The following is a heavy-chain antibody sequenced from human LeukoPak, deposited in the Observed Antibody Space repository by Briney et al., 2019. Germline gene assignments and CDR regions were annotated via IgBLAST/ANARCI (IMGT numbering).Heavy chain of an antibody. V-gene: IGHV4-59*08. Sequence: SETLSLTCTVSGGSISSYYWSWVRQPPGEGRGWIGYIYYSGSTNYNPSLKSRVTISVDTSKNQFSLKLSSVTAADTAVYYCARHGYYDILTGYYYYYGMDVWGQGTTVTVSS. CDR1: GGSISSYY. CDR2: IYYSGST. D-gene: IGHD3-9*01. J-gene: IGHJ6*02. CDR3: ARHGYYDILTGYYYYYGMDV.